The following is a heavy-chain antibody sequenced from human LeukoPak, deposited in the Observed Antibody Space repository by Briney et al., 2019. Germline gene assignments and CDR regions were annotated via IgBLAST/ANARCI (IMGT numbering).Heavy chain of an antibody. CDR1: GYTFTGYY. CDR2: INPNSGGT. Sequence: ASVKVPCKASGYTFTGYYMHWVRQAPGQGLEWMGWINPNSGGTNYAQKFQGRVTMTRDTSISTAYMELSRLRSDDTAVYYCARVRYFDWLLEGAVPAFDYWGQGTLVTVSS. D-gene: IGHD3-9*01. V-gene: IGHV1-2*02. CDR3: ARVRYFDWLLEGAVPAFDY. J-gene: IGHJ4*02.